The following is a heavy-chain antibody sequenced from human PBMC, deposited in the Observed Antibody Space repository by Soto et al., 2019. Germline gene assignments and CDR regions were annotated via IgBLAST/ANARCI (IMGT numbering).Heavy chain of an antibody. J-gene: IGHJ4*02. Sequence: SVKVSFKASGGTFSSYAISWVRQAPGQGLEWMGGIIPIFGTANYAQKFQGRVTITADESTSTAYMELSSLRSEDTAVYYCARVLRGYSYGIFDYWGQGTLVTVSS. CDR3: ARVLRGYSYGIFDY. CDR1: GGTFSSYA. D-gene: IGHD5-18*01. V-gene: IGHV1-69*13. CDR2: IIPIFGTA.